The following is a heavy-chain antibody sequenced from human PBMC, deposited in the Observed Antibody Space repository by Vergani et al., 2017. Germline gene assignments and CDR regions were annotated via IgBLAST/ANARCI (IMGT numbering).Heavy chain of an antibody. CDR1: GYTFTSYG. V-gene: IGHV1-46*01. CDR2: INPSGGST. CDR3: ARGGLVVPAAISAFDI. J-gene: IGHJ3*02. D-gene: IGHD2-2*02. Sequence: QVQLVQSGAEVKKPGASVKVSCKASGYTFTSYGISWVRQAPGQGLEWMGIINPSGGSTSYAQKFQGRVTMTRDTSTSTVYMELSSLRSEDTAVYYCARGGLVVPAAISAFDIWGQGTMVTVSS.